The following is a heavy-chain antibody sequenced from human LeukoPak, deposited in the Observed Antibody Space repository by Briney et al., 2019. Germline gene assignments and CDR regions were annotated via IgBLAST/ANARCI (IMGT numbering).Heavy chain of an antibody. J-gene: IGHJ6*03. V-gene: IGHV1-69*13. D-gene: IGHD6-13*01. CDR3: ANSPERSPGSSWYDYYYYYMDV. CDR2: IIPIFGAA. CDR1: GYTFTNYG. Sequence: GASAKVSCNASGYTFTNYGLTWVRQAPGQGLEWMGGIIPIFGAANYAQKFQGRVTITADESTSTAYMELSSLRSEDTAVYYCANSPERSPGSSWYDYYYYYMDVWGKGTTVTISS.